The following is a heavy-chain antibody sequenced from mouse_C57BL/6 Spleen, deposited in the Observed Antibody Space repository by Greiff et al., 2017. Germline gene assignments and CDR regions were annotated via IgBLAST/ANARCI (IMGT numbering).Heavy chain of an antibody. D-gene: IGHD4-1*01. CDR1: GFTFSDYY. J-gene: IGHJ3*01. Sequence: EVKVVESGGGLVQPGGSLKLSCAASGFTFSDYYMYWVRQTPEKRLEWVAYISNGGGSTYYPDTVKGRFTISRDNAKNTLYLQMSRLKSEDTAMYYCARSLTGTFAYWGQGTLVTVSA. V-gene: IGHV5-12*01. CDR2: ISNGGGST. CDR3: ARSLTGTFAY.